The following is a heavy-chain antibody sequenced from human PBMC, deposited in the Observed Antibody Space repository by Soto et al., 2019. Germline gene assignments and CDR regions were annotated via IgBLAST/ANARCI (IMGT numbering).Heavy chain of an antibody. V-gene: IGHV3-33*01. Sequence: GGSLRLSCAASGFTFSSYGMRWVRQAPGKGLEWVAVIWYDGSNKYYADSVKGRFTISRDNSKNTLYLQMSSLRAEDTAVYYCARDGDYYDSSGQHDAFDIWGQGTMVTVSS. CDR1: GFTFSSYG. D-gene: IGHD3-22*01. CDR3: ARDGDYYDSSGQHDAFDI. J-gene: IGHJ3*02. CDR2: IWYDGSNK.